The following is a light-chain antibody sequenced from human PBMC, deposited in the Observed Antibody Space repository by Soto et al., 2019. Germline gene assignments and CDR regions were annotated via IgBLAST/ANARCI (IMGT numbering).Light chain of an antibody. J-gene: IGLJ3*02. Sequence: QSVLTQPASVSGSPGQSITISCTGTSSDVGGYKYVSWFQQYPGEVPKVILYEVSIRPSGISNRFSGSKSGNTASLTISGLQAEDEADYYCSSYTSASTEVFGGGTKVTVL. CDR3: SSYTSASTEV. CDR2: EVS. CDR1: SSDVGGYKY. V-gene: IGLV2-14*01.